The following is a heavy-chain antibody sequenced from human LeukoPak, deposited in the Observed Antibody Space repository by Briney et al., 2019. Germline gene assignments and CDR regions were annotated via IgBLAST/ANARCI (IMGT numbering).Heavy chain of an antibody. D-gene: IGHD3-16*02. V-gene: IGHV3-23*01. Sequence: GGSLRLSCAASGFTFSSYAMSWVRQAPGKGLEWVSAISGSGGSTYYADSVKGRFTISRDNSKNTLYLQMNSLRAEDTAVYYCAKVDDYVWGSYRSFDYWGQGTLVTVSS. J-gene: IGHJ4*02. CDR2: ISGSGGST. CDR3: AKVDDYVWGSYRSFDY. CDR1: GFTFSSYA.